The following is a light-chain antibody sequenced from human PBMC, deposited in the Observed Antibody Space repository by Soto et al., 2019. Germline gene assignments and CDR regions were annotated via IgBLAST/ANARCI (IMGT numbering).Light chain of an antibody. CDR1: SSDVGGYNY. CDR2: EVS. J-gene: IGLJ2*01. Sequence: QSALTQPASVSGSPGQSITISCTGTSSDVGGYNYVSWYQLHPGKAPKLMVYEVSYRPSGVSSRFSGSKSANTASLTISGLQAEDEADYYCCSYTSSTTPLFGGGTKLTVL. CDR3: CSYTSSTTPL. V-gene: IGLV2-14*01.